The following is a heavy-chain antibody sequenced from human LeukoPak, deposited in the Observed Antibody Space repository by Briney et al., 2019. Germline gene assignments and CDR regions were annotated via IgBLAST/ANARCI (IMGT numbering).Heavy chain of an antibody. Sequence: SETLSLTCTVSGGSISSDNYYWGWIRQPPGKGLEWVGTISDSGSTNYNPSLKSRVTISVDTSKNQFSLKLSSVTAADTAMYYCARSGSGSSPDYWGQGTLVTVSS. CDR1: GGSISSDNYY. CDR3: ARSGSGSSPDY. V-gene: IGHV4-39*01. J-gene: IGHJ4*02. CDR2: ISDSGST. D-gene: IGHD3-10*01.